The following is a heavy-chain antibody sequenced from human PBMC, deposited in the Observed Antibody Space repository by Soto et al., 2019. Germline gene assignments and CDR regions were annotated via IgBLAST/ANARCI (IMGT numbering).Heavy chain of an antibody. V-gene: IGHV1-3*01. Sequence: ASVKVSCKASGYTFTSYAMHWVRQAPGQRLEWMGWINAGNGNTKYSQKFQGRVTITRDTSASTAYMELSSLRSEDTAVYYCARSDCSSTSCYYAFDYWGQGTLVTVSS. D-gene: IGHD2-2*01. J-gene: IGHJ4*02. CDR1: GYTFTSYA. CDR2: INAGNGNT. CDR3: ARSDCSSTSCYYAFDY.